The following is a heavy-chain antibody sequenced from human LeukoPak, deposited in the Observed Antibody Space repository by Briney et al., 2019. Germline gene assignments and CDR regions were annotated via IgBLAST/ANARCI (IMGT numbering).Heavy chain of an antibody. V-gene: IGHV3-48*04. CDR3: ARDGGDGYADY. CDR1: GFTFSSYS. J-gene: IGHJ4*02. D-gene: IGHD5-24*01. CDR2: ISSSSSTI. Sequence: GGSLRLSCAASGFTFSSYSMNWVRQAPGKGLEWVSYISSSSSTIYYADSVKGRFTISRDNAKNSLYLQMNSLRAEDTAVYYCARDGGDGYADYWGQGTLVTVSS.